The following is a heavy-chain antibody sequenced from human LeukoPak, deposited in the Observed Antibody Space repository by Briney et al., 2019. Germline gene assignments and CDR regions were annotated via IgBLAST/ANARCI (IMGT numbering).Heavy chain of an antibody. CDR2: IKSNTDGGTT. V-gene: IGHV3-15*01. CDR3: AKYDTSVNFDY. D-gene: IGHD3-22*01. Sequence: GGSLRLSCVASGXTFTNAWMSWVRQAPGKGLEWVGHIKSNTDGGTTDYTAPVKGRFIISRDDSKHTLYLQMNSLKTDDTAVYFCAKYDTSVNFDYWGQGTLVTVSS. J-gene: IGHJ4*02. CDR1: GXTFTNAW.